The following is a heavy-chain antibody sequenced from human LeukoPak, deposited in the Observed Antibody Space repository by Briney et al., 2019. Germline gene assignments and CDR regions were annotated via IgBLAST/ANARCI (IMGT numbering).Heavy chain of an antibody. D-gene: IGHD4-17*01. Sequence: GGSLRPSRAASEFIFSDAWMCWGPQAPGRGLGGVGGIKSKTDGGTTDYAAPVKGRFTISRDDSKNTLYLQINSLKTEDTAVYYCTRRHDYGDYLNWFDPWGQGTLVTVSS. CDR3: TRRHDYGDYLNWFDP. CDR2: IKSKTDGGTT. V-gene: IGHV3-15*01. CDR1: EFIFSDAW. J-gene: IGHJ5*02.